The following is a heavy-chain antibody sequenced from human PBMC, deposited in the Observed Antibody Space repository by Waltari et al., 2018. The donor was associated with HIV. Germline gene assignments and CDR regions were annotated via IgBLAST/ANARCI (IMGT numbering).Heavy chain of an antibody. Sequence: QVQLQESGPGLVKPSETLYLTCTVSGGSISSYYWSWIRPPPGKGLEWIWYSYYSGSTNYNPSLKSRVTISVDTSKNQFSLKLSSVTAADTAVYYCARGPSTSDYLAYWGQGTLVTVSS. D-gene: IGHD4-17*01. V-gene: IGHV4-59*01. CDR1: GGSISSYY. J-gene: IGHJ4*02. CDR3: ARGPSTSDYLAY. CDR2: SYYSGST.